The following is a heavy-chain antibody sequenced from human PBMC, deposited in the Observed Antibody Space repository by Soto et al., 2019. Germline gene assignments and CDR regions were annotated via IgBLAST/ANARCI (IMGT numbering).Heavy chain of an antibody. V-gene: IGHV1-18*04. CDR1: VCTFISYG. J-gene: IGHJ6*02. Sequence: ASLKVSCKASVCTFISYGTSWALQAPGQGLEWMGCISAYNGNTNYAQKLQGRVTITTDTSTSTAYMELRSLRSDDTAVYYCARDLFYYGSDVWGQGTTVTVSS. CDR3: ARDLFYYGSDV. CDR2: ISAYNGNT.